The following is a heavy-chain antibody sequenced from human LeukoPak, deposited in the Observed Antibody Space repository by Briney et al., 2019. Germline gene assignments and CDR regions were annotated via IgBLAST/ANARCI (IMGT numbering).Heavy chain of an antibody. V-gene: IGHV4-59*11. CDR2: VTNSGTT. Sequence: SETLSLTCNVSGESISGHYWSWTRQSPGKGLEWIGYVTNSGTTKFNPSLKSRVTISRDTSKNQISLGLSSVTAADTALYYCARGLSSSWPSFDYWGQGTLVTVSS. CDR3: ARGLSSSWPSFDY. CDR1: GESISGHY. J-gene: IGHJ4*02. D-gene: IGHD6-13*01.